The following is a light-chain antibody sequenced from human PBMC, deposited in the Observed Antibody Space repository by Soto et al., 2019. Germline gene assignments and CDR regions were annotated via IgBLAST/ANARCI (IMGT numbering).Light chain of an antibody. V-gene: IGLV2-11*01. Sequence: QSALTQPRSVSGSPGQSVTISCTGTSSDVGGYNYVSWYQQHPGKAPKLMIYDVSKRPSGVPDRFSGSKSGNTASLTISGLQAEDEADYYCCSYADSSFWVFGGRTKLTVL. CDR2: DVS. J-gene: IGLJ3*02. CDR1: SSDVGGYNY. CDR3: CSYADSSFWV.